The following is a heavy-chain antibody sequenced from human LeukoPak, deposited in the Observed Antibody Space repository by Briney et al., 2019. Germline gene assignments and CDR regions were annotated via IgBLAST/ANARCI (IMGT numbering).Heavy chain of an antibody. CDR2: ISSSGSTI. CDR3: ARDPGYCSGGSCW. D-gene: IGHD2-15*01. V-gene: IGHV3-48*03. Sequence: PGGSLRLSCAASGFTFSSYEMNWVRQAPGKGLEWVSYISSSGSTIYYADSVKGRFTISRDNAKNSLYLQMNSLGAEDTAVYYCARDPGYCSGGSCWWGQGTLVTVSS. J-gene: IGHJ4*02. CDR1: GFTFSSYE.